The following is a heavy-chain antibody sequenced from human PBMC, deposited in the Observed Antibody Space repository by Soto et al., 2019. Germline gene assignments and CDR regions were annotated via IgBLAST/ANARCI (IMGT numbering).Heavy chain of an antibody. D-gene: IGHD3-9*01. V-gene: IGHV3-33*01. J-gene: IGHJ3*02. Sequence: QVQLVESGGGVVQSGRSPRLSCAASGFTFSSFGMHWVRQAPGKGLEWVALIWHDGTFTHYADSVKGRFTISRDNSKNIVYLQMNSLRADDTAVYYCARDRHFRGGPDDIWGQGTMVTVSS. CDR2: IWHDGTFT. CDR3: ARDRHFRGGPDDI. CDR1: GFTFSSFG.